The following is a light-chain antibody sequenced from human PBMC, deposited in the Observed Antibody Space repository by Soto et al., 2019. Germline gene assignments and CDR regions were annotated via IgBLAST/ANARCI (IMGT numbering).Light chain of an antibody. CDR1: QSVSNSY. V-gene: IGKV3D-20*01. CDR2: DAS. CDR3: QQDASSPLN. J-gene: IGKJ4*01. Sequence: ETELTQSPATLSLSPGERATLSCGASQSVSNSYLAWYQQKPGLAPRLLMYDASSRATGIPDRFSGSGSGTDFTLTISRLEPEHCAGYFCQQDASSPLNFGGGTKGDIK.